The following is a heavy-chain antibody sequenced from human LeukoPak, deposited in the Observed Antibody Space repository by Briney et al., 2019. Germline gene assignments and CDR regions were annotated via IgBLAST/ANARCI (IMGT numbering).Heavy chain of an antibody. Sequence: SETLSLTCTVSGGSISSSSYYWGWIRQPPGKGLEWIGSIYYSGSTYYNPSLKSRVTISVDTSKNQVSLKLSSVTAADTAVYYCATSPRGAAADWFDPWGQGTLVTVSS. CDR3: ATSPRGAAADWFDP. CDR2: IYYSGST. V-gene: IGHV4-39*07. J-gene: IGHJ5*02. CDR1: GGSISSSSYY. D-gene: IGHD6-13*01.